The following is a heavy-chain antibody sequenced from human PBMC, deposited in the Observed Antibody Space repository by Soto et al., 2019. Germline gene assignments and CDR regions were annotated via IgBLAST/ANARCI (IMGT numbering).Heavy chain of an antibody. CDR2: INKDGSQK. V-gene: IGHV3-7*03. CDR1: GFTLSNYW. CDR3: VRELGLAY. D-gene: IGHD7-27*01. J-gene: IGHJ4*02. Sequence: LRLSCAASGFTLSNYWMTWVRQAPGKGLEWVANINKDGSQKNYVDSVKGRFTIARDNGQNSLSLQMNSLRVEDTAVYYCVRELGLAYWGQGALVTVSS.